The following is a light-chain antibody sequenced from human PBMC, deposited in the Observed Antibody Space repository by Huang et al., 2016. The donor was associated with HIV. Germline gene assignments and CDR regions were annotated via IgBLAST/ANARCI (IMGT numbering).Light chain of an antibody. CDR2: GAS. Sequence: EIVLTQSPGTLSLSPGERATLSCRASQCVGIYLAWYQQKPGQAPRLLIYGASTRVTGIPDRLSGGGSGTYFTISISRLEPEDFAVYYCQQYERPPDTFGPGTKVNIK. J-gene: IGKJ3*01. CDR1: QCVGIY. CDR3: QQYERPPDT. V-gene: IGKV3-20*01.